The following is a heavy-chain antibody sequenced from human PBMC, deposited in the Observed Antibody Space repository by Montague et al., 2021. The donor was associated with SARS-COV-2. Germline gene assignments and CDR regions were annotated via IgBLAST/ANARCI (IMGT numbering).Heavy chain of an antibody. CDR2: ISYDGSNK. J-gene: IGHJ3*02. V-gene: IGHV3-30*04. CDR1: GFTFSSYA. Sequence: SLRLSCAASGFTFSSYAMHWVRQAPGKGLEWVAVISYDGSNKYYADSVKGRFTISRDNSKNTLYLQMNSLRAEDTAVYYCASGGIVGATWGAFDIWGQGKMVTVSS. D-gene: IGHD1-26*01. CDR3: ASGGIVGATWGAFDI.